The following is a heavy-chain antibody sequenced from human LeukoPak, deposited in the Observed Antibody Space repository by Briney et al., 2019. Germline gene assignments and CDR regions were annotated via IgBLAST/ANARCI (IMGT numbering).Heavy chain of an antibody. CDR2: IIPIFGTA. CDR3: ASGYSYGYHYFDY. J-gene: IGHJ4*02. Sequence: ASVKVSCKASGGTFSSYAISWVRQAPGQGLEWMGGIIPIFGTANYAQKFQGRVTITADESTSTAYMELSSLRSEDTAVYYCASGYSYGYHYFDYWGQGTLVTVSS. CDR1: GGTFSSYA. D-gene: IGHD5-18*01. V-gene: IGHV1-69*13.